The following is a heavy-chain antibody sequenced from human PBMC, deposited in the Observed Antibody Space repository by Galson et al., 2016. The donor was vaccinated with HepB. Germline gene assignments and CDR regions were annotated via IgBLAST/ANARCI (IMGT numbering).Heavy chain of an antibody. CDR1: GFNFKEYA. V-gene: IGHV3-9*01. CDR2: ISWDGGNI. D-gene: IGHD3/OR15-3a*01. Sequence: SLRLSCAVSGFNFKEYAMHWVRQAPGKGLECVSSISWDGGNIHYADSVKGRFTISRDSAKNSLYLQMNSLRAWDTALYYCAKDIQAGTYAFDICGQGTMVTVPS. CDR3: AKDIQAGTYAFDI. J-gene: IGHJ3*02.